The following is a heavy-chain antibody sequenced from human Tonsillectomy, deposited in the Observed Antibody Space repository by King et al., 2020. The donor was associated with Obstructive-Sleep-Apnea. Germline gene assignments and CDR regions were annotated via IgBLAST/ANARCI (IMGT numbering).Heavy chain of an antibody. CDR3: ARGSDAAVAYYFDY. V-gene: IGHV3-7*01. CDR1: RFSFSSYW. Sequence: VQLVESGGGLVQPGGSLRLSCAASRFSFSSYWMSWVRQAPGKGLEWVANIKQDGSEKYYVDSVKGRFTISRDNAKNSLHLQMNSLRAEDTAVYYCARGSDAAVAYYFDYWGQGTLVTVSS. J-gene: IGHJ4*02. D-gene: IGHD6-13*01. CDR2: IKQDGSEK.